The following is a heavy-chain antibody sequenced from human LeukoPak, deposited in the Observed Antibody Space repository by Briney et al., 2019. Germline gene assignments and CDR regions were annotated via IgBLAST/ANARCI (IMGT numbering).Heavy chain of an antibody. CDR1: GFTFTTYN. J-gene: IGHJ6*03. CDR2: ITTSSAYI. D-gene: IGHD1-26*01. Sequence: GGSLRLSCAASGFTFTTYNMNWVRQAPGKGLEWVSAITTSSAYIYYADSVRGRFTISRDNAKNSLYLQMNSLRDDDTAVYYCARDPYSGNLGPTYYYYMDVWGKGTTVTVSS. V-gene: IGHV3-21*01. CDR3: ARDPYSGNLGPTYYYYMDV.